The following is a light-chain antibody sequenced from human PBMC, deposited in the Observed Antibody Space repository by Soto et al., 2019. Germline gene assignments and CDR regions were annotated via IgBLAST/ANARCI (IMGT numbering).Light chain of an antibody. V-gene: IGKV3-20*01. Sequence: NVLTQAAGTLTLSSGERATLSSRASQTVSGSYVAWYQXKPGHTARLLIYGASRRATGIPDWFSGSGSETDCPLTIGSLQPDHFATYCCHQYNSYSFRQGTKVDIK. CDR2: GAS. CDR1: QTVSGSY. CDR3: HQYNSYS. J-gene: IGKJ1*01.